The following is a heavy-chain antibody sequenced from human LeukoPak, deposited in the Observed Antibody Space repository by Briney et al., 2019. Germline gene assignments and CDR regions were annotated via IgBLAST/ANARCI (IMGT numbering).Heavy chain of an antibody. D-gene: IGHD3-22*01. J-gene: IGHJ4*02. CDR1: GGSLSSYY. Sequence: PSETLSLTRTVSGGSLSSYYWSWIRQPAGKGREGIGRIYNSGSTNYNPSHKRRTTMSVDTSKKQYSQKLSSVTAATTAVYYCARGYYYDSSGYDYWGQGTLVTVSS. CDR2: IYNSGST. CDR3: ARGYYYDSSGYDY. V-gene: IGHV4-4*07.